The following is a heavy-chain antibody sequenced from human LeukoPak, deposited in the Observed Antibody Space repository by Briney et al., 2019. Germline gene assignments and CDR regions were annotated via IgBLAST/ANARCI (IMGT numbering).Heavy chain of an antibody. CDR2: INSDGSST. V-gene: IGHV3-74*01. J-gene: IGHJ4*02. CDR3: ARVKGGEWLRYFDY. CDR1: GFTFSSYW. D-gene: IGHD5-12*01. Sequence: GGSLRLSCAASGFTFSSYWMHWVRQAPGKGLVWVSRINSDGSSTSYADSVKGRFTISRDNAKNTLYLQMNSLRAEDTAVYYCARVKGGEWLRYFDYWGQGTLVTVSS.